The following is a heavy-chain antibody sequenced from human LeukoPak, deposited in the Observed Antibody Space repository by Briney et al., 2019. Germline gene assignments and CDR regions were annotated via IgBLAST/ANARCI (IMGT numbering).Heavy chain of an antibody. CDR3: ARGGRYCSGGSCPIDY. CDR1: GYSISSGYY. V-gene: IGHV4-61*01. CDR2: IYYSGST. D-gene: IGHD2-15*01. Sequence: SETLSLTCAVSGYSISSGYYWSWIRQPPGKGLEWIGYIYYSGSTNYNPSLKSRVTISVDTSKNQFSLKLSSVTAADTAVYYCARGGRYCSGGSCPIDYWGQGTLVTVSS. J-gene: IGHJ4*02.